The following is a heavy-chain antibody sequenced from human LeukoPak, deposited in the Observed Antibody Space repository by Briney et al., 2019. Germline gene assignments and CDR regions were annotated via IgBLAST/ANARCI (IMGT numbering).Heavy chain of an antibody. CDR2: IYYSGST. J-gene: IGHJ5*02. V-gene: IGHV4-59*12. Sequence: PSETLPLTCTVSGGSISSYYWSWIRQPPGKGLEWIGYIYYSGSTNYNPSLKSRVTISLDTSKNQFSLKLSSVTAADTAVYYCARGLRYCSSTSCYLLASNWFDPWGQGTLVTVSS. CDR1: GGSISSYY. CDR3: ARGLRYCSSTSCYLLASNWFDP. D-gene: IGHD2-2*01.